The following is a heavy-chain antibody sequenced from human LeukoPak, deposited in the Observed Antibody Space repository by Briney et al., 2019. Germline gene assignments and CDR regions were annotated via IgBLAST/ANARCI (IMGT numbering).Heavy chain of an antibody. Sequence: GGSLRLSCAASGFTVSSNYMSWVCQAPGKGLEWVSVIYSGGSTYYADSVKGRFTISRHNSKNTLYLQMNSLRAEDTAVYYCASSADSGGFGEEAFDIWGQGTMVTVSS. CDR2: IYSGGST. J-gene: IGHJ3*02. CDR1: GFTVSSNY. D-gene: IGHD3-10*01. CDR3: ASSADSGGFGEEAFDI. V-gene: IGHV3-53*04.